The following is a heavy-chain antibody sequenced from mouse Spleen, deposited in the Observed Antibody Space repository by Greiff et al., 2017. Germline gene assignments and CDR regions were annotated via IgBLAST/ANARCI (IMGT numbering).Heavy chain of an antibody. V-gene: IGHV1-39*01. D-gene: IGHD1-1*01. J-gene: IGHJ2*01. CDR3: ARGALLLRPITRYFDY. CDR2: INPNYGTT. CDR1: GYSFTDYN. Sequence: VQLKESGPELVKPGASVKISCKASGYSFTDYNMNWVKQSNGKSLEWIGVINPNYGTTSYNQKFKGKATLTVDQSSSTAYMQLNSLTSEDSAVYYCARGALLLRPITRYFDYWGQGTTLTVSS.